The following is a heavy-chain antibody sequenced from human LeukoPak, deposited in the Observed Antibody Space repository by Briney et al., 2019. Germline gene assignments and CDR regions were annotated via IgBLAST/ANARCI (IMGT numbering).Heavy chain of an antibody. V-gene: IGHV3-21*01. Sequence: GGSLRLSCAASGFTLSSYSMNWVRQAPGKGLEWVSCISSSSSYIYYADSVKGRFTISRDNAKKSLYLQMSSLRVEDTAVYYCARGSSNIAARNNWFDPWGQGTLVTVSS. CDR2: ISSSSSYI. CDR3: ARGSSNIAARNNWFDP. CDR1: GFTLSSYS. J-gene: IGHJ5*02. D-gene: IGHD6-6*01.